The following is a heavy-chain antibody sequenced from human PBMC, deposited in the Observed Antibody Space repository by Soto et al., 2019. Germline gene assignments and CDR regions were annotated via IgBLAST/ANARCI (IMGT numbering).Heavy chain of an antibody. J-gene: IGHJ6*02. V-gene: IGHV3-30*18. Sequence: GGFLRLSCAASGFTFSSYGMHWVRQAPGKGLEWVAVISYDGSNKYYADSVKGRFTISRDNSKNTLYLQMNSLRAEETAVNYCAKVHSSREYDTFPVMGYYYYYGMDVWGQGTTVTVSS. CDR1: GFTFSSYG. CDR2: ISYDGSNK. D-gene: IGHD3-16*01. CDR3: AKVHSSREYDTFPVMGYYYYYGMDV.